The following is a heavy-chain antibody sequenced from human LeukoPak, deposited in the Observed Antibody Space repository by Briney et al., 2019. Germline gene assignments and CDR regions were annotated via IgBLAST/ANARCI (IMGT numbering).Heavy chain of an antibody. V-gene: IGHV4-38-2*02. Sequence: SETLSLTCAVSGYSISSGDYWGCSRQPPGKGLEWIGSIYHSESTYYNPSLKSRVTISVDTSKNQFSLKLSSVTAADTAVYYCATDSAKLGYFDYWGQGTLVTVSS. CDR1: GYSISSGDY. D-gene: IGHD3-16*01. CDR3: ATDSAKLGYFDY. J-gene: IGHJ4*02. CDR2: IYHSEST.